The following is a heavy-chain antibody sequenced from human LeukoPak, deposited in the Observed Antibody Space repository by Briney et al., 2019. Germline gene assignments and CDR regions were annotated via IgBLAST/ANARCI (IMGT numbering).Heavy chain of an antibody. V-gene: IGHV5-51*01. CDR2: IYPRDSDT. CDR1: GYSFTTYW. CDR3: ARRRAATGENYFDY. D-gene: IGHD6-13*01. J-gene: IGHJ4*02. Sequence: GESLKTSCEGSGYSFTTYWIAWVRQMPGKGLEWMGIIYPRDSDTRYSPSFQGRVTISADKSISAAYLQWSSLKASDTAMYYCARRRAATGENYFDYWGQGTLVTVSS.